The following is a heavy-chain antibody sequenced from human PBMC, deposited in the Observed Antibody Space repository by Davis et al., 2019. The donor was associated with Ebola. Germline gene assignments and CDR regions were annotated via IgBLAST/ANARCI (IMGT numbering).Heavy chain of an antibody. V-gene: IGHV3-49*04. CDR3: ARHTMLNY. Sequence: GGSLRLSCAASGFTFSSYWMSWVRQAPGKGLEWVGFIRSKAYGGTTEYAASVKGRFTISRDDSKSIAYLQMNSLKTEDTAVYYCARHTMLNYWGQGTLVTVSS. CDR1: GFTFSSYW. D-gene: IGHD2-8*01. CDR2: IRSKAYGGTT. J-gene: IGHJ4*02.